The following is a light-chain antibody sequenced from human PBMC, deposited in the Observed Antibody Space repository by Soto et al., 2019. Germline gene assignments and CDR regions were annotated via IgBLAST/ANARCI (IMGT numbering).Light chain of an antibody. CDR3: LQYDSHSWT. Sequence: DIHMTQSPSTLSPSVGDRVTITCRASRSISDWLAWYQQRPGKAPKLLIFDASNLKSGVPSRFSGSGSGTEFTLTISSVQPDDVATYYCLQYDSHSWTFGQGTKVDIK. V-gene: IGKV1-5*01. CDR2: DAS. CDR1: RSISDW. J-gene: IGKJ1*01.